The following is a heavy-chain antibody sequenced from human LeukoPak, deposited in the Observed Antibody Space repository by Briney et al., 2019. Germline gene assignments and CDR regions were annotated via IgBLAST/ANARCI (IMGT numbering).Heavy chain of an antibody. CDR1: GGSISSYY. CDR2: IYYSGST. D-gene: IGHD3-22*01. CDR3: ARHPSAYYDSSGYYFDY. Sequence: SETLSLTCTVSGGSISSYYWSWIRQPPGKGLEWIGYIYYSGSTNYNPSLKSRVTISVDTSKNQFSLKLSSVTAADTAVCYCARHPSAYYDSSGYYFDYWGQGTLVTVSS. J-gene: IGHJ4*02. V-gene: IGHV4-59*08.